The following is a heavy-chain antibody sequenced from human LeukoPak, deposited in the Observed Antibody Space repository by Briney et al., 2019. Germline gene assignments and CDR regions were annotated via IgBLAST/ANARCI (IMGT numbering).Heavy chain of an antibody. CDR1: GFTFSSYG. D-gene: IGHD6-19*01. Sequence: GGSLRLSCAASGFTFSSYGMHWVRQAPGKGLEWVAFIRYDGSNKYYADSVKGRFTISRDNSKNTLYLQMNSLRAEDTAVYYCANRMGYSSGWYEGGGYYFGYWGQGTLVTVSS. J-gene: IGHJ4*02. CDR3: ANRMGYSSGWYEGGGYYFGY. V-gene: IGHV3-30*02. CDR2: IRYDGSNK.